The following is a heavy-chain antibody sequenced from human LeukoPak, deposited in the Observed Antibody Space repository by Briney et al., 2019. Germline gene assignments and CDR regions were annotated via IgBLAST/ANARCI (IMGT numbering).Heavy chain of an antibody. CDR2: FDPEDGET. CDR3: ASHRDGYNNFDY. V-gene: IGHV1-24*01. D-gene: IGHD5-24*01. J-gene: IGHJ4*02. Sequence: ASVKVSCKVSGYTLTELSMHWVRQAPGKGLEWMGGFDPEDGETIYAQKFQGRVTMTEDTSTDTAHMELSSLRSEDTAVYYCASHRDGYNNFDYWGQGTLVTVSS. CDR1: GYTLTELS.